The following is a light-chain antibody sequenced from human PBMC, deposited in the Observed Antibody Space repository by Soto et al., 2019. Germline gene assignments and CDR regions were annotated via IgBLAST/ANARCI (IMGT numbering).Light chain of an antibody. Sequence: QSALTQPASVSGSPGQSITISCTGSSSDVGGYNYVSWYQHHLGKVPKLMIYEVSNRPSGVSNRFSGSKSGNTASLSISGLQAEDEADYYCSSYTTSYTQVFGGGTKVTVL. CDR3: SSYTTSYTQV. J-gene: IGLJ3*02. CDR2: EVS. CDR1: SSDVGGYNY. V-gene: IGLV2-14*01.